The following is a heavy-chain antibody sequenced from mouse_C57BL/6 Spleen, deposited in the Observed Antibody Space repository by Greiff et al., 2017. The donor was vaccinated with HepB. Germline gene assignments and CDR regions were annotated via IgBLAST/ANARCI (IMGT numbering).Heavy chain of an antibody. CDR3: ARPLSYYYGSSYSY. D-gene: IGHD1-1*01. J-gene: IGHJ2*01. Sequence: QVQLQQPGAELVRPGPSVKLSCKASGYTFTSYWMHWVKQRPGQGLEWIGVIDPSDSYTNYNQKFKGKATLTVDTSSSTAYMQLSSLTSEDSAVYYCARPLSYYYGSSYSYWGQGTTLTVSS. CDR2: IDPSDSYT. CDR1: GYTFTSYW. V-gene: IGHV1-59*01.